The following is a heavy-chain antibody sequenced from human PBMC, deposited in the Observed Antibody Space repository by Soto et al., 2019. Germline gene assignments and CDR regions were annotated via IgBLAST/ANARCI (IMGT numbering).Heavy chain of an antibody. D-gene: IGHD3-9*01. CDR2: ITNSSSAI. J-gene: IGHJ2*01. CDR1: GFTFSSYT. V-gene: IGHV3-48*01. CDR3: AASILVSRQYFDL. Sequence: EVQLVESGGGLVQPGGSLRLSCAASGFTFSSYTMNWVRQAPGKGLEWISHITNSSSAIYYADSVRGRFTVSRDNAKNSLYLQLNSLRAEDTAVYYCAASILVSRQYFDLWGRGTLVTVSS.